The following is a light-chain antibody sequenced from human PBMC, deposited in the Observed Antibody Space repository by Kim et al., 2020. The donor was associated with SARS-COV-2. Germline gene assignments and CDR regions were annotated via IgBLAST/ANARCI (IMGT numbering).Light chain of an antibody. CDR3: QQSDTTPRT. V-gene: IGKV1-39*01. CDR2: GAS. J-gene: IGKJ2*01. CDR1: QSISSY. Sequence: SASVGDRITITCRASQSISSYLNWYQQRPGKAPTLLIYGASRLQSGVPSRFRGSGSGTDFTLTISSLQPEDFATYYCQQSDTTPRTFGQGTKLEI.